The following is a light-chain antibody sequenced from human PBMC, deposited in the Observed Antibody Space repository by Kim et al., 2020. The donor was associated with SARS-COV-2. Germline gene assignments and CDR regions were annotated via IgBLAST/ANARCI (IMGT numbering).Light chain of an antibody. J-gene: IGKJ1*01. CDR2: SAS. CDR3: QQYNNSPRT. Sequence: ASPGDRASLSCRASQSIRTHLAWYQHKPGQAPRLVMYSASTRATGIPARFSGSGSGTEFSLTISGLQSEDFAIYYCQQYNNSPRTFGQGTKVDIK. V-gene: IGKV3-15*01. CDR1: QSIRTH.